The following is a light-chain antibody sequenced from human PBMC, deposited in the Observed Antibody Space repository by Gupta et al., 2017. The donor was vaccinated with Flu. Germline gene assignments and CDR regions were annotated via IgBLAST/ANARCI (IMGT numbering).Light chain of an antibody. V-gene: IGKV4-1*01. CDR1: QSILYSTNNKNY. J-gene: IGKJ1*01. CDR2: WPA. Sequence: LGERATTTSASSQSILYSTNNKNYLARHKTKPGPPLKLLIAWPATRDSAVPDRFSGSGSGPDLTLTISSLQAVAVAVYDRQESSTTPQTFGQGTKVEIK. CDR3: QESSTTPQT.